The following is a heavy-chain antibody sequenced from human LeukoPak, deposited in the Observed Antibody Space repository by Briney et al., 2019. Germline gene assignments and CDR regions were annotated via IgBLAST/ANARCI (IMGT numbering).Heavy chain of an antibody. CDR2: IIPIFGTA. V-gene: IGHV1-69*13. CDR1: GGTFSSYA. Sequence: SVKVSCKASGGTFSSYAISWVRQAPGQGLEWMGGIIPIFGTANYAQKFQGRVTNTADESTSTAYMELSSLRSEDTAVYYCARDRGHYDILTGSLILEWSFDPWGRGTLVTVSS. J-gene: IGHJ2*01. CDR3: ARDRGHYDILTGSLILEWSFDP. D-gene: IGHD3-9*01.